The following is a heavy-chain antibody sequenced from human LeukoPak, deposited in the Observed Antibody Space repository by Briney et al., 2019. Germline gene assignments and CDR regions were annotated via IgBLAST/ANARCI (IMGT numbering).Heavy chain of an antibody. CDR2: IRYDGSNK. D-gene: IGHD5-18*01. J-gene: IGHJ5*02. V-gene: IGHV3-30*02. CDR1: GFTFSSYG. CDR3: AKKPGGPYSYGYESGDP. Sequence: PGGSLRLSCAASGFTFSSYGMHWVLQAPGKGLWWVAFIRYDGSNKYYADSVKGRFTISRDNSKNTLYLQMNSLRAEDTAVYYCAKKPGGPYSYGYESGDPWGQGTLVTVSS.